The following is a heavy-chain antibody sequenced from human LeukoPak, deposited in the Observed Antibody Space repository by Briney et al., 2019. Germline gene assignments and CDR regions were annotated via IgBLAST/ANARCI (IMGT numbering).Heavy chain of an antibody. Sequence: GGSLRLSCAASGFTFSSYGMSWVRQAPGKGLEWVSTITGSGDSTYYADSVKGRFTISRDNSKNTMFLQMNSLRAEGTAVYYCAKGRKYSASGRPDFDFWGQGTLVTVSS. CDR2: ITGSGDST. CDR1: GFTFSSYG. CDR3: AKGRKYSASGRPDFDF. J-gene: IGHJ4*02. V-gene: IGHV3-23*01. D-gene: IGHD3-10*01.